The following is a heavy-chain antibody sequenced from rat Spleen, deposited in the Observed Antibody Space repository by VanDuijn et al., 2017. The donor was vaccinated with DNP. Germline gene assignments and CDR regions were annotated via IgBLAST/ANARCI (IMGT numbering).Heavy chain of an antibody. CDR2: IIYDGSRT. Sequence: EVQLVESGGGLVQPGRSLKLSCAASGFTFSDYNMAWVRQAPKKGLEWVATIIYDGSRTYYRDSVKGRFTISRDNAKSTLYLQMDSMRSEDTATYYVATRGGGTSRGNWFAYWGQGTLVTVSS. V-gene: IGHV5S10*01. CDR1: GFTFSDYN. J-gene: IGHJ3*01. CDR3: ATRGGGTSRGNWFAY. D-gene: IGHD1-11*01.